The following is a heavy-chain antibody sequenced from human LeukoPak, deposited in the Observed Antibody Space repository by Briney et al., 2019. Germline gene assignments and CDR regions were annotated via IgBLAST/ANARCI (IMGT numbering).Heavy chain of an antibody. J-gene: IGHJ3*02. CDR3: ASEQQLGAFDI. D-gene: IGHD6-13*01. V-gene: IGHV3-33*08. Sequence: PGGSLRLSCAASGFTFSDYYMSWIRQAPGKGLEWVAVIWYDGSNKYYADSVKGRFTISRDNSKNTLYLQMNSLRAEDTAVYYCASEQQLGAFDIWGQGTMVTVSS. CDR2: IWYDGSNK. CDR1: GFTFSDYY.